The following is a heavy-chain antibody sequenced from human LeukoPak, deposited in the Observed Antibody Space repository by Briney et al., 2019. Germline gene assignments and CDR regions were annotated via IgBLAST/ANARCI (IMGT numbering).Heavy chain of an antibody. D-gene: IGHD2/OR15-2a*01. CDR1: GLTFSSYA. CDR3: AKGGEYGFLDY. V-gene: IGHV3-23*01. J-gene: IGHJ4*02. CDR2: ISGSGGST. Sequence: GGSLRLSCAASGLTFSSYAMSWVRQAPGKGLEWVSAISGSGGSTYYADSVKGRFTISRDDSKNTLYLQMNSLRAEDTAVYYCAKGGEYGFLDYWGQGTLVTVSS.